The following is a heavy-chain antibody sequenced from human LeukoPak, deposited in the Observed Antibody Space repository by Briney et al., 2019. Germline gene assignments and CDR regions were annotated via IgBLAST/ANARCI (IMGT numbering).Heavy chain of an antibody. CDR1: GYSISSGYY. D-gene: IGHD3-3*01. CDR2: IYHSGST. Sequence: NPSETLSLTCTVSGYSISSGYYWGWIRQPPGKGLEWIGSIYHSGSTYYNPSLKSRVTISVDTSKNQFSLKLSSVTAADTAVYYCARDPALEWLLSFSSIWGQGTMVTVSS. J-gene: IGHJ3*02. V-gene: IGHV4-38-2*02. CDR3: ARDPALEWLLSFSSI.